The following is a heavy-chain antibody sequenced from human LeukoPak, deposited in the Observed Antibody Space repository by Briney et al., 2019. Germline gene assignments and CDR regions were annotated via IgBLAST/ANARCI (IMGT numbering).Heavy chain of an antibody. Sequence: PGGSLRLSCAASGFTFRSHWMHWIRQAPGKGPEWVSYISSSGSTIYYADSVKGRFTISRDNAKNSLYLQMNSLRAEDTAVYYCARDPGGGGYSYGYYFDYWGQGTLVTVSS. CDR3: ARDPGGGGYSYGYYFDY. CDR2: ISSSGSTI. D-gene: IGHD5-18*01. V-gene: IGHV3-11*04. CDR1: GFTFRSHW. J-gene: IGHJ4*02.